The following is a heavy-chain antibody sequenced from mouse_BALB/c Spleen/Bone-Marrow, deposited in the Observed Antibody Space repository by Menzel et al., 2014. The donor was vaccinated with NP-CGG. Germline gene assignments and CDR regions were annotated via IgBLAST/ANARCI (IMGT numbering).Heavy chain of an antibody. V-gene: IGHV1-67*01. J-gene: IGHJ2*01. D-gene: IGHD1-1*01. CDR1: GYTFTAYA. CDR3: ARNFYGSSYFDY. Sequence: VQGVESGPELVRPGVSVKLSCKGSGYTFTAYAMHWVKQSHAKGLEWIRLISTYSGNTHYNQNFKGKATMTVDKSSSTAYMELARLTSEDSAIYYCARNFYGSSYFDYWGQGTTLTVSS. CDR2: ISTYSGNT.